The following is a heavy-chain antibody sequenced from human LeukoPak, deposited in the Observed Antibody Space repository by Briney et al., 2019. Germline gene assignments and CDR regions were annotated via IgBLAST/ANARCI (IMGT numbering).Heavy chain of an antibody. CDR3: AKGGPQHIVVVTAIPLFDY. CDR2: IRYDGSNK. V-gene: IGHV3-30*02. Sequence: GGSLRLSCAASGFTFSSYGMHWVRRAPGKGLEWVAFIRYDGSNKYYADSVKGRFTISRDNSKNTLYLQMNSLRAEDTAVYYCAKGGPQHIVVVTAIPLFDYWGQGTLVTVSS. D-gene: IGHD2-21*02. CDR1: GFTFSSYG. J-gene: IGHJ4*02.